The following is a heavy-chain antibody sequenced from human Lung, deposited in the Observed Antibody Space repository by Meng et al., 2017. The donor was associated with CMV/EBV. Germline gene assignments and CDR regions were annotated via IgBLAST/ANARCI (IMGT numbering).Heavy chain of an antibody. CDR1: DSF. Sequence: DSFMHWVRQAPGQGLEWTGLINVNNGETNSAQNLQGRVTMTRDTSVSTAYMDLSRLRSDDTAVYYCVREGYYCTSTNCYKSFDYWGQGTLVTVSS. J-gene: IGHJ4*02. CDR3: VREGYYCTSTNCYKSFDY. D-gene: IGHD2-2*02. V-gene: IGHV1-2*02. CDR2: INVNNGET.